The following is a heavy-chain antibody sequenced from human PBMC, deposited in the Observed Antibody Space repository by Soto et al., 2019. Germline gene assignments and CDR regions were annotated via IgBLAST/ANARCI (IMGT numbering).Heavy chain of an antibody. CDR2: INHSGST. J-gene: IGHJ2*01. D-gene: IGHD4-17*01. CDR1: GGSFSGYY. V-gene: IGHV4-34*01. CDR3: ARKEIGGDYLYWYFDL. Sequence: PSETLSLTCAVYGGSFSGYYWSWIRQPPGKGLEWIGEINHSGSTNYNPSLKSRVTISVDTSKNQFSLKLSSVTAADTAVYYCARKEIGGDYLYWYFDLWGRGTLVTVSS.